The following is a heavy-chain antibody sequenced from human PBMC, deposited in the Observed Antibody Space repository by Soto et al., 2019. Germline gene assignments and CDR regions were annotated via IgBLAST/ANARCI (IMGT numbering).Heavy chain of an antibody. Sequence: QVQLVQSGAEVKKPGASVKVSCKASGYTFTSYAMHWVRQATGQRLEWMGWINAGNGSTKYSQRFQGRVTITRDTPASTAYMELSSLGSEDTDVYYCARENYWGQGTLVTVSS. V-gene: IGHV1-3*01. CDR1: GYTFTSYA. CDR2: INAGNGST. CDR3: ARENY. J-gene: IGHJ4*02.